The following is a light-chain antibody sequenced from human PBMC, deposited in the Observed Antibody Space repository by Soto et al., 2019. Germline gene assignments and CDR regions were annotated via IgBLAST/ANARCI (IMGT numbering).Light chain of an antibody. J-gene: IGKJ4*01. CDR2: DAS. Sequence: EIVLTQSPATLSLSPGERATLSCRASQSVSSYLAWYQQKPGQAPRLLIYDASNRATGIPARFIGSGSGTDFTLTISSLAPEDFAVYYCQQRSDWPPLTFGGGTKVEIK. V-gene: IGKV3-11*01. CDR1: QSVSSY. CDR3: QQRSDWPPLT.